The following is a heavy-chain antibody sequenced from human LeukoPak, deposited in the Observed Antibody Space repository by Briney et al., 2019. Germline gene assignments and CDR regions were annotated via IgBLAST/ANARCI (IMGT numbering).Heavy chain of an antibody. D-gene: IGHD5-18*01. J-gene: IGHJ4*02. CDR1: GFTFSNNA. CDR3: ARDLAYSRLDY. Sequence: GGSLRLSCAASGFTFSNNAMSWVRQAPGKGLEWVASINPDGNKKYSADSVKGRFTIPRDNAENSLYLQMNSLRVEDTAFYYCARDLAYSRLDYWGQGMLVTVSS. V-gene: IGHV3-7*01. CDR2: INPDGNKK.